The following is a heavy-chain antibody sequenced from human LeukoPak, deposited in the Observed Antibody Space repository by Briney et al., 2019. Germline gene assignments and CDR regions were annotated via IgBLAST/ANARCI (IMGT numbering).Heavy chain of an antibody. CDR2: IKQDGSEK. CDR3: ARDWGLDY. CDR1: GFTFSHYG. V-gene: IGHV3-7*01. J-gene: IGHJ4*02. Sequence: GGSLRLSCATSGFTFSHYGMHWVRQAPGKGLEWVANIKQDGSEKFYVDSVKGRFTISRDNAKNSLYLQMNSLRGEDTAVYYCARDWGLDYWGQGTLVTVSS. D-gene: IGHD3-16*01.